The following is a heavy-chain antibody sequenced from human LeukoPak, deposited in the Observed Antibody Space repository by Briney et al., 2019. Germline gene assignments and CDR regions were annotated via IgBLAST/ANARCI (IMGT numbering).Heavy chain of an antibody. D-gene: IGHD6-13*01. V-gene: IGHV4-39*07. CDR1: GGSISSSSYY. CDR2: IYYSGST. Sequence: PETLSLTCTVSGGSISSSSYYWGWIRQPPGKGLEWIGSIYYSGSTYYNPSLKSRVTISVDTSKNQFSLKLSSVTAADTAVYYCARLDLAAAGYFDYWGQGTLVTVSS. J-gene: IGHJ4*02. CDR3: ARLDLAAAGYFDY.